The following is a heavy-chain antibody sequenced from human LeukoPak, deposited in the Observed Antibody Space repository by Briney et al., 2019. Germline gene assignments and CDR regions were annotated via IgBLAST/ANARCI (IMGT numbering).Heavy chain of an antibody. J-gene: IGHJ4*02. CDR3: ASLPLGD. Sequence: SETLSLTCTVSGGSISSYYWSWIRQPPGKGLEWIGSIYHSGSTYYNPSLNSRVTISVDTSKNQFSLKLSSVTAADTAVYYCASLPLGDWGQGTLVTVSS. CDR1: GGSISSYY. CDR2: IYHSGST. V-gene: IGHV4-59*08.